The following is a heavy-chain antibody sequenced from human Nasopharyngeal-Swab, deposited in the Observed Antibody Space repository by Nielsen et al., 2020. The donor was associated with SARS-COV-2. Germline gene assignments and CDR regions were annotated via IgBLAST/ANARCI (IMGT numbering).Heavy chain of an antibody. V-gene: IGHV1-69*06. D-gene: IGHD4-17*01. Sequence: SSVKVSCKASGGTFSSYAISWVRQAPGQGLEWMGGIIPIFGTAIYAQKFQGRVTMTEDTSTDTAYMELSSLRSEDTAVYYCATSPPGDGDYVIGYWGQGTLVTVSS. J-gene: IGHJ4*02. CDR2: IIPIFGTA. CDR1: GGTFSSYA. CDR3: ATSPPGDGDYVIGY.